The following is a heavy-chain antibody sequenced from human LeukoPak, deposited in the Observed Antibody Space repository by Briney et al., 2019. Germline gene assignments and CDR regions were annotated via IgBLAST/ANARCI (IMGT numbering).Heavy chain of an antibody. Sequence: SETLSLTCTVSGGSISSDYWSWIRQPAGKGLEWIGRIYTSGSTNYNPSLKSRVTMSVDTSKNQFSLKLSSVTAADTAVYYCARDPTYGDYLWFDPWGQGTLVTVSS. D-gene: IGHD4-17*01. CDR1: GGSISSDY. J-gene: IGHJ5*02. CDR2: IYTSGST. V-gene: IGHV4-4*07. CDR3: ARDPTYGDYLWFDP.